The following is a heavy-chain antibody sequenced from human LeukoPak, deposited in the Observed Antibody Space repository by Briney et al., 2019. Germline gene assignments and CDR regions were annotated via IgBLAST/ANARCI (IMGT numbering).Heavy chain of an antibody. D-gene: IGHD2-2*01. CDR1: GYTFTSYG. Sequence: ASVKVSCKASGYTFTSYGISWVRQAPGQGHEWMGWISAYNGNTNYAQKLQGRVTMTTDTSTSTAYMELRSLRSDDTAVYYCAISTLFSAAMNFDYWGQGTLVTVSS. CDR3: AISTLFSAAMNFDY. CDR2: ISAYNGNT. V-gene: IGHV1-18*04. J-gene: IGHJ4*02.